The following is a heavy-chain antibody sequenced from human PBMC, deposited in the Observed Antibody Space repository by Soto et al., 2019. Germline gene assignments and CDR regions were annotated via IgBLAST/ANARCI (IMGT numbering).Heavy chain of an antibody. J-gene: IGHJ4*02. D-gene: IGHD2-21*02. CDR3: AGVFTAEKSKSDFDY. CDR2: IIPIFGTA. CDR1: GGTFSRYA. V-gene: IGHV1-69*01. Sequence: QVQLVQSGAEVKKPGSSVKVSCKASGGTFSRYAISWVRQAPGQGLEWMGGIIPIFGTANYAQKFQGRVTITADESTSTAYMELSSLRSEDTAVYCCAGVFTAEKSKSDFDYWGQGTLVTVSS.